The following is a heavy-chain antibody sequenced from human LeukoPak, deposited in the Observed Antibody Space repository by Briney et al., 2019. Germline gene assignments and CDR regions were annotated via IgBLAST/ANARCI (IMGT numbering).Heavy chain of an antibody. CDR2: MSYDGSDN. J-gene: IGHJ5*01. D-gene: IGHD2-2*03. Sequence: GRSLRLSCAASGFTFTTYAMHWVRQAPGKGLEWVAVMSYDGSDNYYADSVRGRFTISRDISKNTLYMQMNSLRAEDTAVYYCAKDGYCSSARCYGWFDPWGQGTLVTVSS. CDR1: GFTFTTYA. CDR3: AKDGYCSSARCYGWFDP. V-gene: IGHV3-30*04.